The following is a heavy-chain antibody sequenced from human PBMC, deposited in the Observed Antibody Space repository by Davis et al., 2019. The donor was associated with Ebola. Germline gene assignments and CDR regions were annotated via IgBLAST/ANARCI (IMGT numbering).Heavy chain of an antibody. CDR1: GGSISSGGYY. CDR2: IYYSGST. CDR3: AREGGNSYFDY. D-gene: IGHD4-23*01. V-gene: IGHV4-31*01. Sequence: SETLSLTCTVSGGSISSGGYYWSWIRQHPGKGLEWIGYIYYSGSTYYNPSLKSLVTLSVDTSKNQFSLKLSSVTAADTAVYYCAREGGNSYFDYWGQGTLVTVSS. J-gene: IGHJ4*02.